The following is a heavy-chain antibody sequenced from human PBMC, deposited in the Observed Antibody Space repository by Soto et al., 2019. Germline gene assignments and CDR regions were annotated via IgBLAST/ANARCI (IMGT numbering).Heavy chain of an antibody. CDR2: IYYSGST. CDR3: ARLNYGSGSYTLDY. J-gene: IGHJ4*02. Sequence: LSETLSLTCTVSGGSISSSSYYWGWIRQPPGKGLEWIGSIYYSGSTYYNPSLKSRVTISVDTSKNQFSLKLSSVTAADTAVYYCARLNYGSGSYTLDYWGQGTRVTVSS. D-gene: IGHD3-10*01. CDR1: GGSISSSSYY. V-gene: IGHV4-39*01.